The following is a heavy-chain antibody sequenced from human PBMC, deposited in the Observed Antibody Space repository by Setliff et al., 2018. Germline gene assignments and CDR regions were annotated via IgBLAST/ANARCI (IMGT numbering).Heavy chain of an antibody. CDR3: AKGKGPQPRPSLDY. V-gene: IGHV3-7*03. CDR2: IKQDGGEK. Sequence: GGSLRLSCAASGFTLSDYWMAWVRQAPGKGLEWVANIKQDGGEKYYADSMKGRFTISRDNAKNSLYLQMNSLRAEDTARYYCAKGKGPQPRPSLDYWGQGALVTVSS. J-gene: IGHJ4*02. CDR1: GFTLSDYW.